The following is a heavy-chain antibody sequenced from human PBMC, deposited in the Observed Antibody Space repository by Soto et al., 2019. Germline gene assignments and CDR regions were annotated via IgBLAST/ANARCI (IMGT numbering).Heavy chain of an antibody. Sequence: EVQLLESGGGLAQPGGSLRLSCAASAFTFSSYAMSWVRQAPGKGLDGVSAVSGSGDSTYYADSVKGRFTISRDNSKNTLYLQMNSLRAEDTAVYYCAKGRASDCPGCTQDYWGQGTLVTVSS. CDR1: AFTFSSYA. CDR3: AKGRASDCPGCTQDY. J-gene: IGHJ4*02. CDR2: VSGSGDST. D-gene: IGHD2-21*02. V-gene: IGHV3-23*01.